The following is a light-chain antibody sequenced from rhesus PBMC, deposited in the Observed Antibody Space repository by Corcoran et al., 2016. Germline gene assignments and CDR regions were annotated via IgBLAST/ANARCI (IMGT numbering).Light chain of an antibody. CDR2: SAS. J-gene: IGKJ4*01. Sequence: DIQMTQSPSSLSASVGDRVTITCRASQDINNYLTWYQQKPGEAPKLLIYSASSLETGLPSRFSGSRSGTEYSLTISGLQPEDIATYYCQQYNTSPLTFGGGTKVEIK. CDR3: QQYNTSPLT. V-gene: IGKV1-66*01. CDR1: QDINNY.